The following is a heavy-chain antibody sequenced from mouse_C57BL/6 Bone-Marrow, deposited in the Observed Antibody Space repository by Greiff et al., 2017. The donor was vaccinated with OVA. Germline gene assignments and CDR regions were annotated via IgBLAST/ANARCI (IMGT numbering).Heavy chain of an antibody. V-gene: IGHV1-15*01. CDR3: TREMDYSNYYFDY. CDR1: GYTFTDYE. J-gene: IGHJ2*01. D-gene: IGHD2-5*01. CDR2: IDPETGGT. Sequence: VQLQESGAELVRPGASVTLSCKASGYTFTDYEMHWVKQTPVHGLEWIGAIDPETGGTAYNQKFKGKAILTADKSSSTAYMELRSLTSEDSAVYYCTREMDYSNYYFDYWGQGTTLTVSS.